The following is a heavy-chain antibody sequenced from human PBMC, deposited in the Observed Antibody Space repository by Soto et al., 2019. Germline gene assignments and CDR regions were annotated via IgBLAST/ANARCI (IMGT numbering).Heavy chain of an antibody. CDR1: GGSFSGYY. J-gene: IGHJ4*02. CDR3: ATTKGSTSCYDY. V-gene: IGHV4-34*01. Sequence: KASETPSLTCAVYGGSFSGYYWSWIRQPPGKGLEWIGEINHSGSTNYNPSLKSRVTISVDTSKNQFSLKLSSVTAADTAVYYCATTKGSTSCYDYWGQGTLVTVSS. D-gene: IGHD2-2*01. CDR2: INHSGST.